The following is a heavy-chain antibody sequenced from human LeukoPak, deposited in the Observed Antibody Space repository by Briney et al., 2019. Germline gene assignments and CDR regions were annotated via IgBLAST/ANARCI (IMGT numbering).Heavy chain of an antibody. D-gene: IGHD3-3*01. Sequence: PSETLSLTCTVSGGSISSGGYYWSWIRQHPGKGLEWIGYIYYSGSTYYNPSLKSRVTISVDTSKNQFSLKLSSVTAADTAVYYCARGNSTIFGVVPDYFDYWGQGTLVTVSS. CDR1: GGSISSGGYY. CDR3: ARGNSTIFGVVPDYFDY. CDR2: IYYSGST. V-gene: IGHV4-31*03. J-gene: IGHJ4*02.